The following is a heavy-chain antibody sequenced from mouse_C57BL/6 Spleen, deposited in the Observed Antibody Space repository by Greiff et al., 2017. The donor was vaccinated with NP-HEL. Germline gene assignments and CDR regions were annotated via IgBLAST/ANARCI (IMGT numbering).Heavy chain of an antibody. D-gene: IGHD2-1*01. CDR3: ARCEGNYDGYFDV. J-gene: IGHJ1*03. CDR2: IDPSDSYP. CDR1: GYTFTSYW. V-gene: IGHV1-69*01. Sequence: QVQLQQPGAELVMPGASVKLSCKASGYTFTSYWMHWVKQRPGQGLEWIGEIDPSDSYPNYNQKFKGKSTLTVDKSSSTAYMQLSSLTSEDSAVYYCARCEGNYDGYFDVWGTGTTVTVSS.